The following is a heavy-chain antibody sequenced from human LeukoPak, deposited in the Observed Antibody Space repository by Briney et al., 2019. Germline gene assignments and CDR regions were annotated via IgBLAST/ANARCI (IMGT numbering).Heavy chain of an antibody. CDR2: ISYDVNNK. D-gene: IGHD1-20*01. CDR3: AREGGITGAEEFDS. V-gene: IGHV3-30-3*01. Sequence: GGSLRLSCAASGFTFSSYWMSWVRQAPDKGLEWVAVISYDVNNKYYADSVQGRFTISRDNSKNTLYLQMNSLRAEDTAIYYCAREGGITGAEEFDSWGQGTLVTVSS. CDR1: GFTFSSYW. J-gene: IGHJ4*02.